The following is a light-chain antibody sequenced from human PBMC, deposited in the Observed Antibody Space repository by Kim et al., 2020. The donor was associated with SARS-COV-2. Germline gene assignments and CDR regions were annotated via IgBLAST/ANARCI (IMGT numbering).Light chain of an antibody. Sequence: SPGERATLSCRASQSVTSSYLAWYQQKPGQAPRLLIYGASSRATGIPDRFSGSGSGTDFTLTISRLEPEDFAVYYCQQYGSSPLTFGGGTKVDIK. J-gene: IGKJ4*01. CDR2: GAS. CDR1: QSVTSSY. CDR3: QQYGSSPLT. V-gene: IGKV3-20*01.